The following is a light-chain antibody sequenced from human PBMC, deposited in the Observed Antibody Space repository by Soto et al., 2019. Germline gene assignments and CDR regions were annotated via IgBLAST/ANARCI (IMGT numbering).Light chain of an antibody. CDR3: KQSYSSQWT. Sequence: DIQMTQSPSSLSASVGDRVNMTCRASRSISWYLSWYQQKPGKAPNLLIYAASSLQSGVPSRFSGAGSGTDFTLTIGNLHPEDFAIYYCKQSYSSQWTFGQGTKVEI. J-gene: IGKJ1*01. V-gene: IGKV1-39*01. CDR1: RSISWY. CDR2: AAS.